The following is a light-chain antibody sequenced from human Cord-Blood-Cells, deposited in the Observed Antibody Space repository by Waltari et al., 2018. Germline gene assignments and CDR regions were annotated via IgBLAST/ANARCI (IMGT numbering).Light chain of an antibody. Sequence: DIQITQSPSTLSASVGDRDTITCRASQSISSWLAWYQQKPGKAPKLLIYKASSLESGVPSRFSGSGSGTEFTLTISSLQPDDFATYYCQQYNSYPWTFGQGTKVEI. CDR1: QSISSW. V-gene: IGKV1-5*03. CDR3: QQYNSYPWT. J-gene: IGKJ1*01. CDR2: KAS.